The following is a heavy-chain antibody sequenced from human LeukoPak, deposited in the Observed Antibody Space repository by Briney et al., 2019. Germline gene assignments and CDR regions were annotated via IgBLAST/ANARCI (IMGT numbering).Heavy chain of an antibody. D-gene: IGHD6-13*01. CDR3: ARGVKSAAGAFDY. V-gene: IGHV4-4*02. Sequence: SETLSLTCAVSGGSISSSTNWWSWVRQPPGKGLEWIGEVYHSGSTNYNPSLKSRVTISVDKSKNQFSLKLSSVTAADTAVYYCARGVKSAAGAFDYWGQGTLVTVSS. CDR1: GGSISSSTNW. CDR2: VYHSGST. J-gene: IGHJ4*02.